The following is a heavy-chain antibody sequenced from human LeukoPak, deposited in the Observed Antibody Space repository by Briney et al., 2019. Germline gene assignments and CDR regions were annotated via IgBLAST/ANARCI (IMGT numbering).Heavy chain of an antibody. V-gene: IGHV4-61*02. D-gene: IGHD3-3*01. J-gene: IGHJ4*02. CDR3: ARGSEWTHYFDY. CDR2: IYSSGST. CDR1: GGSISSGSYN. Sequence: SQTLSLTCTVSGGSISSGSYNWSWLRQPAGKGLEWIGRIYSSGSTNYNPSLKSRVTISVDTSKNQFSLKLSSVTATDTAVYYCARGSEWTHYFDYWGQGALVTVSS.